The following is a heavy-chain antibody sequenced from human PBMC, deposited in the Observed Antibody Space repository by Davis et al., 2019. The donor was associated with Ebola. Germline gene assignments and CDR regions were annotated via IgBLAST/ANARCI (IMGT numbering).Heavy chain of an antibody. D-gene: IGHD6-13*01. CDR1: GFTFDDYA. CDR2: ISWNSGSI. Sequence: SLKISCAASGFTFDDYAMHWVRQAPGKGLEWVSGISWNSGSIGYVDSVKGRFTISRDNAENSLYLQMNSLRAEDTAVYYCARADIAAADYFDYWGQGTLVTVSS. J-gene: IGHJ4*02. V-gene: IGHV3-9*01. CDR3: ARADIAAADYFDY.